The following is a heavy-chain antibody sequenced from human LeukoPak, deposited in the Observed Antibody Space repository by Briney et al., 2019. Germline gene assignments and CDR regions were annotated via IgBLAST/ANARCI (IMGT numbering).Heavy chain of an antibody. CDR2: ISYDGSNK. Sequence: GGSLRLSCAASGFTFSSYAMHWVRQAPGKGLEWVAVISYDGSNKYYADSVKGRFTISRDNSKNTLYLQMNSLKAEDTAVYYCARDQGSTVVTPEYFDYWGQGTLVTVSS. D-gene: IGHD4-23*01. CDR3: ARDQGSTVVTPEYFDY. V-gene: IGHV3-30*04. CDR1: GFTFSSYA. J-gene: IGHJ4*02.